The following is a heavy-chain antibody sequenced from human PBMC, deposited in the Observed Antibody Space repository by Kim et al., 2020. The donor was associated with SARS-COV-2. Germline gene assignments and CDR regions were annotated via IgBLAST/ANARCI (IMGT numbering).Heavy chain of an antibody. CDR1: GFTFSSYA. J-gene: IGHJ4*02. V-gene: IGHV3-30*04. CDR2: ISYDGSNK. Sequence: GGSLRLSCAASGFTFSSYAMHWVRQAPGKGLEWVAVISYDGSNKYYADSVKGRFTISRDNSKNTLYLQMNSLRAEDTAVYYCARRTRGEEYDYWGQGTLVTVSS. D-gene: IGHD1-1*01. CDR3: ARRTRGEEYDY.